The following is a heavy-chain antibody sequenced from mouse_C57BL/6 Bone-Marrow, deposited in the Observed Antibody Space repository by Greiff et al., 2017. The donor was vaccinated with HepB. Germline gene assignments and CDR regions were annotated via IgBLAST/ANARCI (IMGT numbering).Heavy chain of an antibody. V-gene: IGHV1-4*01. CDR3: ARWVITTVVAFDY. CDR1: GYTFTSYT. Sequence: VQLQQSGAELARPGASVKMSCKASGYTFTSYTMHWVKQRPGQGLEWIGYINPSSGYTKYNQKFKDKATLTADKSSSTAYMQLSSLTSEDSAVYYCARWVITTVVAFDYWGQGTTLTVSS. D-gene: IGHD1-1*01. CDR2: INPSSGYT. J-gene: IGHJ2*01.